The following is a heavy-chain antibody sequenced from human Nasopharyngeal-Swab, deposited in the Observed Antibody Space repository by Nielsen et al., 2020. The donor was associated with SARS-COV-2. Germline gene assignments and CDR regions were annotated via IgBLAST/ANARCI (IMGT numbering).Heavy chain of an antibody. Sequence: GESLKISCAASGFTFSSFAMSWVCQAPGKGLKWVSIISGSGDTTYYADSVKDRFTISRDNSKNTLYLQTNSLRVEDTAVYYCAKAPYLRGLDVWGQGTTVTVSS. D-gene: IGHD2-21*01. CDR1: GFTFSSFA. V-gene: IGHV3-23*01. CDR3: AKAPYLRGLDV. CDR2: ISGSGDTT. J-gene: IGHJ6*02.